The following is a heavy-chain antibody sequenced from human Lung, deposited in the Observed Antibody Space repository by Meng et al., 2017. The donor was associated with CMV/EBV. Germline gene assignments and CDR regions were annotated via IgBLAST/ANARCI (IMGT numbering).Heavy chain of an antibody. Sequence: ASVKVSCKASGYTFTGYYMHWVRQAPGQGLEWMGWINPNSGGTNYAQKFQGRVTMTRDTSISTAYMGLSRLRSDDTAVYYCARDHDVDTAMVVGGFDPWGQGTLVTVSS. CDR1: GYTFTGYY. CDR2: INPNSGGT. V-gene: IGHV1-2*02. D-gene: IGHD5-18*01. CDR3: ARDHDVDTAMVVGGFDP. J-gene: IGHJ5*02.